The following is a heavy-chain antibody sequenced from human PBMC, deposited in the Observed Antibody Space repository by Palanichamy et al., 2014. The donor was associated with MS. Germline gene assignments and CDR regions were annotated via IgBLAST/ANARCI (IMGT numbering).Heavy chain of an antibody. Sequence: AQLMESGGGVVQPGRSLTLSCAAPGFIFTDYAMHWVRQAPGKGLEWVAFISYDGGTQYYADSVKGRLTISREDSKNTVFLRMNTLRLEDTAVYYCVRGSPLGRGYSGYVESWGQGTLVTVSS. CDR1: GFIFTDYA. CDR2: ISYDGGTQ. J-gene: IGHJ4*03. CDR3: VRGSPLGRGYSGYVES. V-gene: IGHV3-30*14. D-gene: IGHD5-12*01.